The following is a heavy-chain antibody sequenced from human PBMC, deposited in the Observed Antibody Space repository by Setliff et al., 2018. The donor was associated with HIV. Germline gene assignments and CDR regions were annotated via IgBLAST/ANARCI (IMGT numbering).Heavy chain of an antibody. CDR2: INPNNGDT. J-gene: IGHJ6*03. D-gene: IGHD5-12*01. Sequence: GASVKVSCKASGYTFTAYYLHWVRQAPGQGLEWMGRINPNNGDTNYAQKFQGRGTMTRDTSISTAYMELSRLRSDDTAVYYCAREFGAGIRQIVAGEFYYMDVWGKGTTVTVSS. CDR3: AREFGAGIRQIVAGEFYYMDV. CDR1: GYTFTAYY. V-gene: IGHV1-2*06.